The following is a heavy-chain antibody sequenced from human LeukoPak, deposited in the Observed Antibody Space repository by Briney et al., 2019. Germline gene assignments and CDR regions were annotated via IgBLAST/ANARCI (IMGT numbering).Heavy chain of an antibody. Sequence: SETLSLTCTVSGGSIRSSHWSWIRQPAGKGLEWIAIIYNRGGTNYNPSRKSRGTISRDTSKNQFSLTLTSVTAADTAVYYCASDLTVPPYNWFDPWGQGTLVTVSS. CDR1: GGSIRSSH. CDR2: IYNRGGT. V-gene: IGHV4-4*07. CDR3: ASDLTVPPYNWFDP. D-gene: IGHD7-27*01. J-gene: IGHJ5*02.